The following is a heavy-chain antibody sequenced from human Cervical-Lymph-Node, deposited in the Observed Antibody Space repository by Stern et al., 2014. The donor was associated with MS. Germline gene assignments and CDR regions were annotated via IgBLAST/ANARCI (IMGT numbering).Heavy chain of an antibody. CDR2: ITHDGTSK. CDR3: ARDRLGYTYGVVLGEGIDY. CDR1: GFTFRHYT. D-gene: IGHD5-18*01. Sequence: QVQLVQSGGGVVQPGRSLRLSCAASGFTFRHYTMHWVRQAPGKGLEWLSLITHDGTSKYVDSVKGRFTISRDNSQKTLYLQIDSLRPEDTAVYYCARDRLGYTYGVVLGEGIDYWGQGTLVTVSS. V-gene: IGHV3-30*03. J-gene: IGHJ4*02.